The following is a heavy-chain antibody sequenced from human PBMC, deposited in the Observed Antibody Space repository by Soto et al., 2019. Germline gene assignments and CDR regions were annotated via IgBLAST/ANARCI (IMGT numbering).Heavy chain of an antibody. Sequence: PGGSLRLSCAASGFTFSSYSMNWVRQAPGKGLEYVSAISSNGGSTYYADSVKGRFTISRDNSKNTLYLQMSSLRAEDTAVYYCVPDTAMALSILIYGMDVWGQGTTVTVSS. CDR2: ISSNGGST. CDR1: GFTFSSYS. J-gene: IGHJ6*02. D-gene: IGHD5-18*01. V-gene: IGHV3-64D*08. CDR3: VPDTAMALSILIYGMDV.